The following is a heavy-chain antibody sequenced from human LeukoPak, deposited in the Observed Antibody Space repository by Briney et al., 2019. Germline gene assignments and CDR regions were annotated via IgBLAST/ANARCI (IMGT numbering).Heavy chain of an antibody. J-gene: IGHJ4*02. Sequence: SVKVSCKASGGTFSSYAISWVRQAPGQGLDWMGRIIPILGIANYAQKFQGRVTITADKSTSTAYMELSSLRSEDTAVYYCARDLHGKAAAGTVWGQGTLVAVSS. CDR1: GGTFSSYA. CDR2: IIPILGIA. CDR3: ARDLHGKAAAGTV. V-gene: IGHV1-69*04. D-gene: IGHD6-13*01.